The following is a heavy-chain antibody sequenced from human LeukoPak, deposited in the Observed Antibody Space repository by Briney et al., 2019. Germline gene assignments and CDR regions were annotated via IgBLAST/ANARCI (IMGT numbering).Heavy chain of an antibody. CDR2: IRSKAYGGTT. J-gene: IGHJ4*02. CDR1: GFTFGDYA. V-gene: IGHV3-49*04. D-gene: IGHD3-22*01. Sequence: GGSLRLSCTASGFTFGDYAMSWVRQAPGKGLEWVGFIRSKAYGGTTEYAASVKGRFTILRDDSKSIAYLQMNSLKTEDTAVYYCTRARGYGAYFDYWGQGTLVTVSS. CDR3: TRARGYGAYFDY.